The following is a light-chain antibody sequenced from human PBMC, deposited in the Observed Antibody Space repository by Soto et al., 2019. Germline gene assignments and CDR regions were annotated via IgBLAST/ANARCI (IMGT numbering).Light chain of an antibody. Sequence: DIQMTQSPSTLSASVGERVTITCRASQSISSWLAWYQQKPGKAPKLLIYDASSLESGVPSRFSGSGSGTDFTLTISSLQPEDFATYYCQQSYSTPPWTFGQGTKVDIK. CDR1: QSISSW. J-gene: IGKJ1*01. V-gene: IGKV1-39*01. CDR2: DAS. CDR3: QQSYSTPPWT.